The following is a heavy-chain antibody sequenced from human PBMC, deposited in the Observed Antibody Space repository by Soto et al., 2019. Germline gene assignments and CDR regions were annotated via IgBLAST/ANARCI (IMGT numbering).Heavy chain of an antibody. D-gene: IGHD6-6*01. CDR3: AIKRISASQKNAFDI. J-gene: IGHJ3*02. CDR1: GYSFTSYW. V-gene: IGHV5-51*01. Sequence: PGEALEISCKGSGYSFTSYWIGWVRHMPGKGLEWMGIIYPGDSDTRYSPSFQGQVTISAGKSISTTYPQWITLKASNTAIYYCAIKRISASQKNAFDIWGQGTLVTVSS. CDR2: IYPGDSDT.